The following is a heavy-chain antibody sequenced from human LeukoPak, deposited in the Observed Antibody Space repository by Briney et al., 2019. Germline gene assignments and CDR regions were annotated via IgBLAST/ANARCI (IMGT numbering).Heavy chain of an antibody. J-gene: IGHJ5*02. Sequence: PSETLSLTCAVYGGSFSGCYWSWIRQPPGKGLEWIGEINHSGSTNYNPSLKSRVTISVDTSKNQFSLKLSSVTAADTAVYYCARMDSRLQQLVRRGYNWFDPWGQGTLVTVSS. CDR1: GGSFSGCY. D-gene: IGHD6-13*01. CDR2: INHSGST. V-gene: IGHV4-34*01. CDR3: ARMDSRLQQLVRRGYNWFDP.